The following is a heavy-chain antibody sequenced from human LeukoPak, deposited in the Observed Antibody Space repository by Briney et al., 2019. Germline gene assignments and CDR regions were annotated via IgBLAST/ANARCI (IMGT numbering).Heavy chain of an antibody. D-gene: IGHD6-19*01. Sequence: SVKVSCKASGGTFSSYAISWVRQAPGQGLEWMGGIIPIFGTANYAQKFQDRVTITADESTSTAYMELSSLRSEDTAVYYCARVYSSGWPLYYYGMDVWGQGTTVTVSS. CDR1: GGTFSSYA. V-gene: IGHV1-69*13. CDR3: ARVYSSGWPLYYYGMDV. J-gene: IGHJ6*02. CDR2: IIPIFGTA.